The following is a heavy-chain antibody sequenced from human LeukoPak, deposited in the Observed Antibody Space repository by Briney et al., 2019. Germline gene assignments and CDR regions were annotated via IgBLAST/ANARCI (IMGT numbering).Heavy chain of an antibody. J-gene: IGHJ4*02. CDR3: ARGYNWGTFDY. D-gene: IGHD1-1*01. V-gene: IGHV3-33*01. CDR1: GFTFSNYV. CDR2: IWYDGSNI. Sequence: GGSLRLSCAASGFTFSNYVMHWVRHAPGNGLEWVAVIWYDGSNIYYADSVKGRFTISRDNSKNTLYLQMNSLRAEDTAVYYCARGYNWGTFDYWGQGTLVTVSS.